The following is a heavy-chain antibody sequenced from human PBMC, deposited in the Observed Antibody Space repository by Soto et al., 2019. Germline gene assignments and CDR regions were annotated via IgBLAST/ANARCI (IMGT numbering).Heavy chain of an antibody. D-gene: IGHD5-18*01. CDR3: AREGEEGPPLNVDTAMVGYYYYGMDV. CDR2: IIPIFGTA. J-gene: IGHJ6*02. Sequence: QVQLVQSGAEVKKPGSSVKVSCKASGGTFSSYAISWVRQAPGQGLEWMGGIIPIFGTANYAQKFQGRVTITADKSTSTAYMELSSLRSEDTAVYYCAREGEEGPPLNVDTAMVGYYYYGMDVWGQGTTVTVSS. CDR1: GGTFSSYA. V-gene: IGHV1-69*06.